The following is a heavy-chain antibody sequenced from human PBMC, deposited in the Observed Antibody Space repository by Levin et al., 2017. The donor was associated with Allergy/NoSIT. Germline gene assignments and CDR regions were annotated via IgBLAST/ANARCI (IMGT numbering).Heavy chain of an antibody. CDR3: ARGALSYYDFWSGYYDGTYFDY. D-gene: IGHD3-3*01. CDR2: IYTSGST. J-gene: IGHJ4*02. V-gene: IGHV4-4*07. Sequence: PETLSLTCTVSGGSISSYYWSWIRQPAGKGLEWIGRIYTSGSTNYNPSLKSRVTMSVDTSKNQFSLKLRAVTAADTAVYYCARGALSYYDFWSGYYDGTYFDYWGQGTLVTVSS. CDR1: GGSISSYY.